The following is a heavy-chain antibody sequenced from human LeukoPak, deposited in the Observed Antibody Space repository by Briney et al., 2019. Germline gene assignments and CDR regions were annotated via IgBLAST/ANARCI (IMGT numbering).Heavy chain of an antibody. CDR1: GFTFSSYA. CDR2: ISSNGGST. D-gene: IGHD6-19*01. J-gene: IGHJ4*02. CDR3: VKDEVFSSGWYFDS. V-gene: IGHV3-64*01. Sequence: GGSLRLSCAASGFTFSSYAMHWVRQAPGKGLEYVSAISSNGGSTYYANSVKGRFTISRDNSKNTLYLQMNSLRGEDTAVYYCVKDEVFSSGWYFDSWGQGTLVTVSS.